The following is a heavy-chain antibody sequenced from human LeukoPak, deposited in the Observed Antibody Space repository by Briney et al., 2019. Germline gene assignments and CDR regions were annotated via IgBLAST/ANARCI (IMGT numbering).Heavy chain of an antibody. Sequence: GESLKISCKGSGYSFTSYWIGWVRQMPGKGLEWMGIIYPGDSDTRYSPSFQGQVTISADKSISTAYLQWSSLKASDTAMYYCERQRYYDSSGYYYRAFDIWGQGTMVTVSS. J-gene: IGHJ3*02. V-gene: IGHV5-51*01. CDR3: ERQRYYDSSGYYYRAFDI. D-gene: IGHD3-22*01. CDR1: GYSFTSYW. CDR2: IYPGDSDT.